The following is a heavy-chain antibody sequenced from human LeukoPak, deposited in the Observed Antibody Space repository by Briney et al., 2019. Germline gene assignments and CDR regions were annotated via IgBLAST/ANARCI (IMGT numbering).Heavy chain of an antibody. CDR1: GGTFSSYA. D-gene: IGHD5-24*01. CDR3: ARISRDGYNSDY. Sequence: ASVKASCKASGGTFSSYAISWVRQAPGQGLEWMGRIIPILGIANYAQKFQGRVTITADKSTSTAYMELSSLRSEDTAVYYCARISRDGYNSDYWGQGTLVTVSS. J-gene: IGHJ4*02. CDR2: IIPILGIA. V-gene: IGHV1-69*04.